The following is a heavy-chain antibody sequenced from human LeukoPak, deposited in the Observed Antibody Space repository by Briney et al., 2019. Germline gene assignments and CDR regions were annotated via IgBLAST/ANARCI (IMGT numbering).Heavy chain of an antibody. V-gene: IGHV1-2*02. CDR3: ARDYERIIMVRGVPLSPQTVFDP. D-gene: IGHD3-10*01. J-gene: IGHJ5*02. Sequence: ASVKVSCKASGVTFSRNAISWVRQAPGQGPEWMGWINPNSGGTNYAQNLQGRVTMTRDTSISTAYMELSRLRSDDTAVYYCARDYERIIMVRGVPLSPQTVFDPWGQGTLVTVSS. CDR1: GVTFSRNA. CDR2: INPNSGGT.